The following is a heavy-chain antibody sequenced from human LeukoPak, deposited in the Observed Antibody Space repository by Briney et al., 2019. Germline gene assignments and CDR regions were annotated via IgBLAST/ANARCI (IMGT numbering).Heavy chain of an antibody. V-gene: IGHV3-21*01. Sequence: GGSLRLSRAASGFTFSSYSMNWVRQAPGKGLEWVSSISSSSSYIYYADSVKGRFTISRDNAKNSLYLQMNSLRAEDTAVYYCARETIAVAGTSDYWGQGTLVTVSS. CDR1: GFTFSSYS. J-gene: IGHJ4*02. CDR2: ISSSSSYI. CDR3: ARETIAVAGTSDY. D-gene: IGHD6-19*01.